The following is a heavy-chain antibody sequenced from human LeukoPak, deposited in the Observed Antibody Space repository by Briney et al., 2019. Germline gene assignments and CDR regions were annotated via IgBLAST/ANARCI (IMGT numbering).Heavy chain of an antibody. Sequence: PSETLSLTCTVSGGSISSSSYYWGWIRQPPGKGLEWIGSIYYSGSTYYNPSLKSRVTISVDTSKNQSSLKLSSVTAADTAVYYCAATAGPTYYYDSTEPGSFDYWGQGTLVTVSS. V-gene: IGHV4-39*01. CDR1: GGSISSSSYY. CDR3: AATAGPTYYYDSTEPGSFDY. CDR2: IYYSGST. J-gene: IGHJ4*02. D-gene: IGHD3-22*01.